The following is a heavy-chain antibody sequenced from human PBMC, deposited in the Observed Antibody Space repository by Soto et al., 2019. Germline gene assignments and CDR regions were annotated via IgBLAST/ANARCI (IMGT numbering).Heavy chain of an antibody. CDR2: ILPDETG. D-gene: IGHD2-15*01. V-gene: IGHV3-23*01. Sequence: DVNLLQSGGGSAQPGGSLRLSCATSGFTFSTYAMTWVRQVPGRGLQWVSTILPDETGFYTVSVKGRFTISRDNYRGIVYLQMNDLWVEDAAIYYCAKDRLPTSVQRFYFDSWGQGSLVTVSS. CDR3: AKDRLPTSVQRFYFDS. CDR1: GFTFSTYA. J-gene: IGHJ4*02.